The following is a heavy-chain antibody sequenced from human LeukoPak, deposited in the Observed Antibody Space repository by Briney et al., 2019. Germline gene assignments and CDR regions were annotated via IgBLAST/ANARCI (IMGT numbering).Heavy chain of an antibody. CDR3: ARNKWNFVDY. CDR2: IDWDDDK. V-gene: IGHV2-70*11. D-gene: IGHD1-7*01. Sequence: RTSGPTLVNPTQTLTLTCTFSGFSLSTSGMCVSWIRQPPGKALEWLARIDWDDDKYYNSSLKTRLTISKDTSKNQVVLTMTDMDPVDTATYYCARNKWNFVDYWAREPWSPSPQ. CDR1: GFSLSTSGMC. J-gene: IGHJ4*02.